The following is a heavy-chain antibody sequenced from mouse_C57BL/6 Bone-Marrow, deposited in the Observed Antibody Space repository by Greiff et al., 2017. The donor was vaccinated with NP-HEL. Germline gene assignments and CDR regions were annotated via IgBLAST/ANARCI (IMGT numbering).Heavy chain of an antibody. V-gene: IGHV1-55*01. CDR1: GYTFTSYW. CDR3: AREYYYAMDY. Sequence: QVQLQQPGAELVKPGASVKMSCKASGYTFTSYWITWVKQRPGQGLEWIGNIYPGSGSTHYTEKFKSQATLTVDTSSSTAYMQLSSPAPDDSSVYYGAREYYYAMDYWGQGTSVSVTS. CDR2: IYPGSGST. J-gene: IGHJ4*01.